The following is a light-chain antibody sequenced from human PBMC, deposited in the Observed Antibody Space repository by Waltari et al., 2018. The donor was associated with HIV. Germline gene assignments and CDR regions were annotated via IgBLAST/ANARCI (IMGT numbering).Light chain of an antibody. CDR2: EVS. J-gene: IGLJ2*01. V-gene: IGLV2-14*01. Sequence: ALTQPASVSGSPGQSITISCTGTSSDVGGYNYVSWYQQHPGKAPKLMIYEVSNRPSGVSNRFSGSKSGNTASLTISGLQAEDEADYYCSSYTSSSVVFGGGTKLTVL. CDR1: SSDVGGYNY. CDR3: SSYTSSSVV.